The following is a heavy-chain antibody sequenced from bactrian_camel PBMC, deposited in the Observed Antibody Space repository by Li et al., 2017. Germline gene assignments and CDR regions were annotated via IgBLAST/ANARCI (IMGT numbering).Heavy chain of an antibody. V-gene: IGHV3S40*01. CDR2: IMILGATT. CDR1: GITEGTNC. CDR3: AKGAVHFDRNLRNPTCTAQVYTY. J-gene: IGHJ4*01. D-gene: IGHD2*01. Sequence: VQLVESGGGSVQAGGSLSLSCEVSGITEGTNCIGWFRQAPGKEREGVAAIMILGATTYYADSVKGRFAIWQDNAKATVYLELNDLKPEDSARYYCAKGAVHFDRNLRNPTCTAQVYTYWGQGTQVTVS.